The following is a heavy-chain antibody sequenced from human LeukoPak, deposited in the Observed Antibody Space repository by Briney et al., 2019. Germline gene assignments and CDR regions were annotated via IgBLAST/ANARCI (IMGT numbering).Heavy chain of an antibody. D-gene: IGHD6-19*01. J-gene: IGHJ6*02. V-gene: IGHV3-43*01. CDR2: ISWDGGST. Sequence: GGSLRLSCAASGFTVSSNYMSWVRQAPGKGLEWVSLISWDGGSTYYADSVKGRFTISRDNSKNSLYLQMNSLRTEDTALYYCAKGAIAVASPEAHYYYYYGMDVWGQGTTVTVSS. CDR1: GFTVSSNY. CDR3: AKGAIAVASPEAHYYYYYGMDV.